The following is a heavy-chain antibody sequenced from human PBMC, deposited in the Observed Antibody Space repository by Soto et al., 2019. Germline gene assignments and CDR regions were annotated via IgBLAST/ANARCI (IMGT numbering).Heavy chain of an antibody. CDR3: ASAPNTMIVVAPAAFDI. D-gene: IGHD3-22*01. CDR2: INPGDSDT. CDR1: GYNFPTYW. J-gene: IGHJ3*02. V-gene: IGHV5-51*01. Sequence: GESLKISCKTSGYNFPTYWIGWVRQMPGKGLEWMGVINPGDSDTRYSPSFQGQVTISADKSISTAYLQWSSLKASDTAMYYCASAPNTMIVVAPAAFDIWGQGTMVTVSS.